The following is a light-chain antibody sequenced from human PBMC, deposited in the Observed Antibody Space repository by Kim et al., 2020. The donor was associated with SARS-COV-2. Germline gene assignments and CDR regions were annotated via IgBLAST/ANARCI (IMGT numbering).Light chain of an antibody. Sequence: GQRVTIACSGSSSNIGINYVYWYPRRPGTAPKLLIYRNNQRPSGVPDRFSGSKSGTSASLAISGLRSEDEADYYCAAWDDSLSGWVFGGGTQLTVL. J-gene: IGLJ3*02. CDR3: AAWDDSLSGWV. CDR2: RNN. CDR1: SSNIGINY. V-gene: IGLV1-47*01.